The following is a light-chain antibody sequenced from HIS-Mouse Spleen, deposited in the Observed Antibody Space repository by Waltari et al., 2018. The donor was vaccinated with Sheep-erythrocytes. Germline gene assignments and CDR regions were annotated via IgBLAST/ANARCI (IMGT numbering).Light chain of an antibody. Sequence: QSVLTQPPSVSAAPGQKVTISCSGSSSNIGNNYVYWYQQLPGKAPKVLIYEHNTRPSGIPDRFSGAKSGASATLGSTGLQTGDEADYYCGTWDSSLSAGRVFGGGTKLTVL. V-gene: IGLV1-51*01. CDR3: GTWDSSLSAGRV. CDR1: SSNIGNNY. CDR2: EHN. J-gene: IGLJ3*02.